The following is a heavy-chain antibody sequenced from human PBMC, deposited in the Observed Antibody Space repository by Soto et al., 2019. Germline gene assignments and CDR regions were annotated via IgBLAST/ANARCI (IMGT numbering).Heavy chain of an antibody. V-gene: IGHV3-23*01. Sequence: PGGSLRLSCAASGFTFSSYAMSWVRQAPGKGLEWVSAISGSGGSTYYADSVKGRFTISRDNSKNQFSLKLSSVTAADTAVYYCARERYFDWLLPIPSHDAFDIWGQGTMVTVSS. CDR3: ARERYFDWLLPIPSHDAFDI. J-gene: IGHJ3*02. CDR2: ISGSGGST. CDR1: GFTFSSYA. D-gene: IGHD3-9*01.